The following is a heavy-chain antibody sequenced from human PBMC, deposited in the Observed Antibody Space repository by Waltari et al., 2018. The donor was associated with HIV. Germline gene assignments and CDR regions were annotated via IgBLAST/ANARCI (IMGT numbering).Heavy chain of an antibody. J-gene: IGHJ4*02. D-gene: IGHD3-3*01. CDR1: GGTFSSYA. CDR3: ARRKDYDFWSGYYTDFFFDY. Sequence: QVQLVQSGAEVKKPGSSVKVSCKASGGTFSSYAISWVRQAPGQGLEWMGGIIPIFGTANYAQKFQGRVTITADKSTSTAYMELSSLRSEDTAVYYCARRKDYDFWSGYYTDFFFDYWGQGTLVTVSS. CDR2: IIPIFGTA. V-gene: IGHV1-69*06.